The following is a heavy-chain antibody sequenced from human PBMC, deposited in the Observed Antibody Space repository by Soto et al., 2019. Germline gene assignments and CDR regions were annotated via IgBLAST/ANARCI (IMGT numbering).Heavy chain of an antibody. J-gene: IGHJ4*02. CDR1: GFTVSSNY. CDR2: IYSGGST. CDR3: ARGNAWELTLDY. V-gene: IGHV3-53*01. Sequence: GGSLRLSCAASGFTVSSNYMSWVRQAPGKGLEWVSVIYSGGSTYYADSVEGRFTISRDNSKNTLYLQMNSLRAEDTAVYYCARGNAWELTLDYWGQGTLVTVSS. D-gene: IGHD1-26*01.